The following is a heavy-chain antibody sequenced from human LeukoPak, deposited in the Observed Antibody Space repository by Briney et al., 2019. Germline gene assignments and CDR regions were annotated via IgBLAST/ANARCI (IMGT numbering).Heavy chain of an antibody. CDR2: IYYSGST. V-gene: IGHV4-31*03. Sequence: PSETLSLTCTVSGGSISSGGYYWSWIRQHPGKGLEWIGYIYYSGSTYYNPSLKSRVTISLDTSKNQFSLELSSVTAADTAVFYCARTDNSGYYVEQWGQGTLVTVSS. CDR3: ARTDNSGYYVEQ. J-gene: IGHJ4*02. CDR1: GGSISSGGYY. D-gene: IGHD3-22*01.